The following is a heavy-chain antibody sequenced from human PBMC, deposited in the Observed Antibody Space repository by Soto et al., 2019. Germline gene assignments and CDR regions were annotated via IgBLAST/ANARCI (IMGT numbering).Heavy chain of an antibody. Sequence: GESLKISCTGSGYSFTSYWISWVRQMPGKGLEWMGRIDPSDSYTNYSPSFQGHVTISADKSISTAYLQWSSLKASDTAMYYCAREGRAGGWSYYYYYYGMDVWGQGTTVTVSS. J-gene: IGHJ6*02. D-gene: IGHD6-19*01. CDR2: IDPSDSYT. V-gene: IGHV5-10-1*01. CDR3: AREGRAGGWSYYYYYYGMDV. CDR1: GYSFTSYW.